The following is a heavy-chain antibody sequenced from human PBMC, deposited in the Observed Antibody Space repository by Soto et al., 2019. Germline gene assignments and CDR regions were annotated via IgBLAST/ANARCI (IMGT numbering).Heavy chain of an antibody. CDR2: IYYSGST. D-gene: IGHD1-1*01. Sequence: PSETLSLTCTVSGGSISSGGYYWSWIRQHPGKGLEWIGYIYYSGSTYYNPSLKSRVTISVDTSKNQFSLKLSSVTAADTAVYYCARASMTTDNWFDPWGQGTLVTVSS. J-gene: IGHJ5*02. CDR3: ARASMTTDNWFDP. V-gene: IGHV4-31*03. CDR1: GGSISSGGYY.